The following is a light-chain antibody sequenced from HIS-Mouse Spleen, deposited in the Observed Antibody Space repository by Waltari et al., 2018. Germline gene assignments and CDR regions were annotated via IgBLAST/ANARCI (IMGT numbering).Light chain of an antibody. V-gene: IGLV2-23*01. Sequence: QSALTQPASVSGSPGQSITISCTGTSSDGGCYNLVSWYQQHPGKAPKLMIYEGSKRPSGVSNRFSGYKAGNTASLTISGLQAEDEADYYCCSYAGSSTVVFGGGTKLTVL. CDR2: EGS. CDR1: SSDGGCYNL. J-gene: IGLJ2*01. CDR3: CSYAGSSTVV.